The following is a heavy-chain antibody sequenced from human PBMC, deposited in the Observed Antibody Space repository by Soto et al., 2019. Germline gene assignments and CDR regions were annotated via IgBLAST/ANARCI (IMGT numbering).Heavy chain of an antibody. D-gene: IGHD3-22*01. CDR2: IYYSGST. Sequence: SETLSLTCTVSGGSVSSGSYYWSWIRQPPGKGLEWIGYIYYSGSTNYNPSLKSRVTLSVDTSKNQFSLKLSSVTAADTAVYYCAREEYYYDSSGYNYWGQGTLVTVSS. J-gene: IGHJ4*02. V-gene: IGHV4-61*01. CDR3: AREEYYYDSSGYNY. CDR1: GGSVSSGSYY.